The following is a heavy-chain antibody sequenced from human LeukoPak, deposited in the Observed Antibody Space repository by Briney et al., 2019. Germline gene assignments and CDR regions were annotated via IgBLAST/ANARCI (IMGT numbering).Heavy chain of an antibody. J-gene: IGHJ3*02. CDR3: ARDRDGSGRDAFDI. CDR1: GFTFDDYG. CDR2: INWNGGST. V-gene: IGHV3-20*01. D-gene: IGHD3-10*01. Sequence: GGSLRLSCAASGFTFDDYGMSWVRQAPGKGLEWVSSINWNGGSTGYADSVKGRFTISRDNAKNSLYLQMNSLRAEDTALYHCARDRDGSGRDAFDIWGQGTMVTVSS.